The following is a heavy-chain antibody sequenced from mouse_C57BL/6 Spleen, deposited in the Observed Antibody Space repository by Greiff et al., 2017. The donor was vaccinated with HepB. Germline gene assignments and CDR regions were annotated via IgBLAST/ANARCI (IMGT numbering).Heavy chain of an antibody. CDR3: ASWGTGVGYYYAMDY. V-gene: IGHV1-39*01. CDR2: INPNYGTT. CDR1: GYSFTDYN. Sequence: VQLQQSGPELVKPGASVKISCKASGYSFTDYNMNWVKQSNGKSLEWIGIINPNYGTTSYNQKFKGKATLTVDQSSSTAYMQLNSLTSEDSAVYYWASWGTGVGYYYAMDYWGQGTSVTVSS. J-gene: IGHJ4*01. D-gene: IGHD1-1*02.